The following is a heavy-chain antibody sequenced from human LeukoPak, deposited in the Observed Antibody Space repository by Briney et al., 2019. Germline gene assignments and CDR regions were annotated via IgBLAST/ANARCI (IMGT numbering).Heavy chain of an antibody. D-gene: IGHD3-9*01. CDR3: ARGKRSFDWFFRH. CDR1: GYTFTGYY. V-gene: IGHV1-2*02. CDR2: IKPSSGDT. Sequence: ASVKVSCKTSGYTFTGYYIHWVRQAPGQGPEWMGWIKPSSGDTNYAQKFLGRVTITRDTSISTAYMEVRRLRSDDTAVYYCARGKRSFDWFFRHWGQGSLVTVSS. J-gene: IGHJ4*02.